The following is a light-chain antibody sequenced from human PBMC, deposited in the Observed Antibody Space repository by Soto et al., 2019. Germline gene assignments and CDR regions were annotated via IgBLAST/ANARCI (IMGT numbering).Light chain of an antibody. J-gene: IGKJ1*01. Sequence: DIQMTQSPSTLSASVGDRVTITCRASQSVSNWLAWYQQKPGKAPKLLIYDAPTLESGVPSRFSATASGTDFTHFTLTISSLQPDDFATYYCQQYKTYSWTFGQGTKVDIK. CDR2: DAP. CDR1: QSVSNW. CDR3: QQYKTYSWT. V-gene: IGKV1-5*01.